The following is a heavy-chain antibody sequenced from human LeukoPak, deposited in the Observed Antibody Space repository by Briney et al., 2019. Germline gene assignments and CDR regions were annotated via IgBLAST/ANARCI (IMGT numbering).Heavy chain of an antibody. CDR2: INPNSGGT. Sequence: GASVKVSCKASGYTFTGYYMHWVRQAPGQGLEWMGRINPNSGGTNYAQKFQGWVTMTRDTSISTAYMELSRLRSDDTAVYYCARSPLYSSGWYLLDYWGQGTLVTVSS. CDR3: ARSPLYSSGWYLLDY. CDR1: GYTFTGYY. V-gene: IGHV1-2*04. D-gene: IGHD6-19*01. J-gene: IGHJ4*02.